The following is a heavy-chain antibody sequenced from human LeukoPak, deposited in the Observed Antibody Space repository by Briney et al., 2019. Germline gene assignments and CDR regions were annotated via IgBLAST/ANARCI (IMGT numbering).Heavy chain of an antibody. J-gene: IGHJ4*02. V-gene: IGHV3-7*01. CDR1: GFTFSSYW. Sequence: GGSLRLSCAASGFTFSSYWMSWVRQAPGKGLEWVANIKQDGSEKYYADSVKGRFTISRDNSKNTLYLQMNSLRAEDTAVYYCAKTDYGDAVDYWGQGTLVTVSS. D-gene: IGHD4-17*01. CDR2: IKQDGSEK. CDR3: AKTDYGDAVDY.